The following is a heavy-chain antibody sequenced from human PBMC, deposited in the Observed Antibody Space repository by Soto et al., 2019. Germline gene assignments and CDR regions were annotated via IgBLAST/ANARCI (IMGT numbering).Heavy chain of an antibody. Sequence: EVQLLDSGGGLVQPGGSLRLSCVASGFTSSSCAMRWVRQAPGKGLEWVSGISASGGSTYYADSVKGSITISRDNSKNLVAQQMNSLRADETAVYSCAPPGLGTGRYFLHDWGQGTLVTVSS. J-gene: IGHJ4*02. CDR2: ISASGGST. V-gene: IGHV3-23*01. D-gene: IGHD6-19*01. CDR3: APPGLGTGRYFLHD. CDR1: GFTSSSCA.